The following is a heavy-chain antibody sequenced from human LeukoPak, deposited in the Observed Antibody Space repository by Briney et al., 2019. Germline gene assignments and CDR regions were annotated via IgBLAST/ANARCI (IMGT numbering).Heavy chain of an antibody. V-gene: IGHV4-34*01. D-gene: IGHD6-19*01. Sequence: SETLSLTCAVYGGSVSSYYWRWIRQPPGKGLEWIGEIYHSGSTNYNPSLKSRVTISVDTSKNQFSLRLGSVTAADTVLYYCAGGFRRKTHSSGSIVTNAFDNWGQGTMVTVSS. J-gene: IGHJ3*02. CDR3: AGGFRRKTHSSGSIVTNAFDN. CDR2: IYHSGST. CDR1: GGSVSSYY.